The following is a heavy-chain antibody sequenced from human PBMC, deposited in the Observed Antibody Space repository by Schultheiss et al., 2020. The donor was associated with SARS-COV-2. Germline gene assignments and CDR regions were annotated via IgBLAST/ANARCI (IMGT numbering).Heavy chain of an antibody. V-gene: IGHV3-66*01. CDR2: IYSGGST. CDR1: GFTVSSYS. D-gene: IGHD6-19*01. J-gene: IGHJ4*02. Sequence: GESLKISCAASGFTVSSYSMNWVRQAPGKGLEWVSVIYSGGSTYYADSVKGRFTISRDNSKNTLYLQMNSLRAEDTAVYYCARDVAVAGTRDYWGQGTLVTVSS. CDR3: ARDVAVAGTRDY.